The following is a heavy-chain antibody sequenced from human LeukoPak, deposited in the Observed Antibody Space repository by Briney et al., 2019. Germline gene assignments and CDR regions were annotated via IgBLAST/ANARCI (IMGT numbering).Heavy chain of an antibody. V-gene: IGHV3-30*02. Sequence: PGGSLRLSCAASGFTFSSYWMSWVRQAPGKGLEWVAFIRYDGNNKYYADSVKGRFTISRDNSKNTVYLQMNSLRAEDTAVYYCAKDPTHFRVWDDYDNTRLNYWGQGTLVTVSS. CDR1: GFTFSSYW. CDR3: AKDPTHFRVWDDYDNTRLNY. D-gene: IGHD3-22*01. J-gene: IGHJ4*02. CDR2: IRYDGNNK.